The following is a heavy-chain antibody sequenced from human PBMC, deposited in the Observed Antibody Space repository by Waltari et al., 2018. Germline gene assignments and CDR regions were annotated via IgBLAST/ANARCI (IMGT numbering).Heavy chain of an antibody. CDR2: FDPEDGET. D-gene: IGHD4-17*01. CDR3: ATDRTVTDAFDI. Sequence: QVQLVQSGAEVKKPGSSVKVSCKASGGTFSSYAISWVRQAPGQGLEWMGGFDPEDGETIYAQKFQGRVTMTEDTSTDTAYMELSSLRSEDTAVYYCATDRTVTDAFDIWGQGTMVTVSS. CDR1: GGTFSSYA. V-gene: IGHV1-24*01. J-gene: IGHJ3*02.